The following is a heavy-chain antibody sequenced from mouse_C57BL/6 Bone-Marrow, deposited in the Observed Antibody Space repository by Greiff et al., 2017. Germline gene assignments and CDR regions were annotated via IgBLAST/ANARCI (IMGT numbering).Heavy chain of an antibody. V-gene: IGHV1-63*01. J-gene: IGHJ4*01. Sequence: QVQLKQSGAELVRPGTSVKMSCKASGYTFTNYWIGWAKQRPGHGLEWIGDIYPGGGYTNYNEKFKGKATLTADKSSSTAYMQFSSLTSEDSAIYYGARNYDYDRGHYAMGYWGQGTSVTVAS. D-gene: IGHD2-4*01. CDR1: GYTFTNYW. CDR3: ARNYDYDRGHYAMGY. CDR2: IYPGGGYT.